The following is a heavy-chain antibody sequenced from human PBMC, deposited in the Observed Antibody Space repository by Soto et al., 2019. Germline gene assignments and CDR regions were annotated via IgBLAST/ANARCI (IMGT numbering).Heavy chain of an antibody. CDR3: ARGSTYYYYMDV. Sequence: GGSLRLSCAASGFTFSSYDMHWVRQATGKGLEWVSAIGTAGDTYYPGSVKGRFTISRENAKNSLYLQMNSLRAGDTAVYYCARGSTYYYYMDVWGKGTKVTVSS. V-gene: IGHV3-13*01. CDR2: IGTAGDT. J-gene: IGHJ6*03. CDR1: GFTFSSYD.